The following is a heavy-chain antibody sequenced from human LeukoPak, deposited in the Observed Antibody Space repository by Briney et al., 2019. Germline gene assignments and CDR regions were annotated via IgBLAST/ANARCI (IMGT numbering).Heavy chain of an antibody. CDR1: GFSFSSYA. CDR2: ISSNGGIT. D-gene: IGHD2-15*01. J-gene: IGHJ4*02. V-gene: IGHV3-64D*09. CDR3: VKDKYPVVVAATLDY. Sequence: GGSLRLSCSASGFSFSSYAMHWVRQAPGKGLEYVSDISSNGGITYYADSVKGRFTVSRDNSKNMLYLQMSSLRAEDTAVYYCVKDKYPVVVAATLDYWGQGILVTVSS.